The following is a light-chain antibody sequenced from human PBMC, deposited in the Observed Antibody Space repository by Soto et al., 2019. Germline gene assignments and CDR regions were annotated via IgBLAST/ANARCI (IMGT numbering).Light chain of an antibody. CDR2: GAS. Sequence: EVLMTQSPATLSVSQGERATLSCRASQSVSSNVAWYQQKPGQAPRLLIYGASTRATGLPARFSGSGSGTEFTLTISSLQSEDFAVYYCQQYNNWPRDTFGQGTRPAIK. CDR1: QSVSSN. CDR3: QQYNNWPRDT. V-gene: IGKV3D-15*01. J-gene: IGKJ5*01.